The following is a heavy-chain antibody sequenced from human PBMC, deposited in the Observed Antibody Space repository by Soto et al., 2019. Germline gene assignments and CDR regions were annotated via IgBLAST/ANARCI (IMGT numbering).Heavy chain of an antibody. CDR2: IYYSGST. Sequence: SETLSLTCTVSGGSISSYYWSWIRQPPGKGLEWIGYIYYSGSTNYNPSLKSRVTISVDTSKNQFSLKLSSVTAADTAVYYCARLGSIRYGPNWFDPWGQGTLVTVSS. D-gene: IGHD4-17*01. CDR3: ARLGSIRYGPNWFDP. V-gene: IGHV4-59*01. J-gene: IGHJ5*02. CDR1: GGSISSYY.